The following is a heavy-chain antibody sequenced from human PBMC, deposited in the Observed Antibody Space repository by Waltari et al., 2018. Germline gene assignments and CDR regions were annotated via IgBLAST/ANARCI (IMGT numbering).Heavy chain of an antibody. J-gene: IGHJ4*02. D-gene: IGHD3-3*01. CDR1: GYTFTGYY. V-gene: IGHV1-2*02. CDR2: INPNSGGA. Sequence: QVQLVQSGAEVKKPGASVKVSCKASGYTFTGYYIHWVRQAPGQGLEGMGWINPNSGGANYAQRFLGRVTMTRDTSISTAYMELNSLRSDDTALYYCGREIGVSWRVVDYWGQGTLVTVSS. CDR3: GREIGVSWRVVDY.